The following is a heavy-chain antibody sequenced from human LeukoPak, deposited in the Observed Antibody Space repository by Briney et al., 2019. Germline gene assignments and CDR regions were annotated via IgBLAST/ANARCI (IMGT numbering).Heavy chain of an antibody. D-gene: IGHD2-15*01. CDR3: ARGRSGGSWDY. J-gene: IGHJ4*02. CDR2: IYYSGST. V-gene: IGHV4-59*01. CDR1: GGSFSGYY. Sequence: PSETLSLTCAVYGGSFSGYYWSWIRQPPGKGLEWIGYIYYSGSTNYNPSLKSRVTISVDTSKNQFSLKLSSVTAADTAVYYCARGRSGGSWDYWGQGTLVTVSS.